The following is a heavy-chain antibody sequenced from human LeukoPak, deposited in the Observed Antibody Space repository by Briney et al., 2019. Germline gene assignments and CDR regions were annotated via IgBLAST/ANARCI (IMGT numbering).Heavy chain of an antibody. J-gene: IGHJ4*02. D-gene: IGHD3-10*01. Sequence: GGSLRLSCAASGFTFTTYWMSSGRQAPGKGLEWVANINQDGSEKYFVDSVKGRFTISRDNAKNSLYLQMNSLRVEDTAVYYCAKVAKYYYGSETYYFFEHWGQGTPVTASS. CDR2: INQDGSEK. CDR3: AKVAKYYYGSETYYFFEH. V-gene: IGHV3-7*02. CDR1: GFTFTTYW.